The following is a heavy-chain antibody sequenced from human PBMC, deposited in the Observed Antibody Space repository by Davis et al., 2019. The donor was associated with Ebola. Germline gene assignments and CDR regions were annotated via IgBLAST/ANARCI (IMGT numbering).Heavy chain of an antibody. Sequence: PGGSLRLSCGASGFSFSSYWMHWVRQAPGKGLVWVSRIKTDGSMTGYGDSVQGRFTISRDNAKNTLYLQMNDLRAEDTAVYYCARHVNGDFWYFDLWGRGTRVTVSS. CDR1: GFSFSSYW. CDR2: IKTDGSMT. J-gene: IGHJ2*01. D-gene: IGHD4-17*01. V-gene: IGHV3-74*01. CDR3: ARHVNGDFWYFDL.